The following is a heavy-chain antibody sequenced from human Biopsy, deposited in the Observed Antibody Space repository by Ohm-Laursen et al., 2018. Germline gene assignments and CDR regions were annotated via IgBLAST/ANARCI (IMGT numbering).Heavy chain of an antibody. CDR2: LYTSGDT. V-gene: IGHV4-4*07. Sequence: GTLSLTCSVSGGLNSNYYWSWVRQSAGKGLEWIGRLYTSGDTNYNPSLKSRVSVSEDTSRRQFSLRPTSVTAADTAVYYCATGPKRLTGTSYFESWGRGILVTVS. J-gene: IGHJ4*02. CDR3: ATGPKRLTGTSYFES. CDR1: GGLNSNYY. D-gene: IGHD1-7*01.